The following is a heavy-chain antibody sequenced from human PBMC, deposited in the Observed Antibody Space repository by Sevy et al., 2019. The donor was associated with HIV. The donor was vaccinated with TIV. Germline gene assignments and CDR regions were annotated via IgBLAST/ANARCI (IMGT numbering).Heavy chain of an antibody. Sequence: GGSLRLSCAASGFTFSSYGMHWVRQAPVKVLEWVAVISYDGSDKFYADSVKGRFTISRDNSKNTVYLQMNSLGPEDAAVYYCAKDLLGDYYDSSGVLDYWGQGTLVTVSS. D-gene: IGHD3-22*01. CDR2: ISYDGSDK. CDR1: GFTFSSYG. V-gene: IGHV3-30*18. CDR3: AKDLLGDYYDSSGVLDY. J-gene: IGHJ4*02.